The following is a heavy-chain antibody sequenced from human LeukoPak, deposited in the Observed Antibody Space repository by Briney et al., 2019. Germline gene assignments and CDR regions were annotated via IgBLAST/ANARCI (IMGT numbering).Heavy chain of an antibody. CDR3: AKDRQTIGVVNTPRANFDY. D-gene: IGHD3-3*01. CDR1: GFSFSRYD. Sequence: PGGSLRLSCAASGFSFSRYDIHWVRQAPGKGLEWVEFIRYDGSNKNYADSVKGRFTISRDNFMSTVYLQMNSLRAEDTAVYYCAKDRQTIGVVNTPRANFDYWGQGTLVTVSS. J-gene: IGHJ4*02. V-gene: IGHV3-30*02. CDR2: IRYDGSNK.